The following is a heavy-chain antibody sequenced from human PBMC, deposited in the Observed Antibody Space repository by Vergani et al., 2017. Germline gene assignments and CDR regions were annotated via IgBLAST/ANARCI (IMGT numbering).Heavy chain of an antibody. CDR1: GFTFSSYE. D-gene: IGHD2-15*01. Sequence: VQLVESGGGVVQPGRSLRLSCAASGFTFSSYEMNWVRQAPGKGLEWVSYISSSGSTIYYADSVKGRFTISRDNAKNSLYLQMNSLRAEDTAVYYCARDCSGGSCYSPAFDYWGQGTLVTVSS. CDR3: ARDCSGGSCYSPAFDY. J-gene: IGHJ4*02. CDR2: ISSSGSTI. V-gene: IGHV3-48*03.